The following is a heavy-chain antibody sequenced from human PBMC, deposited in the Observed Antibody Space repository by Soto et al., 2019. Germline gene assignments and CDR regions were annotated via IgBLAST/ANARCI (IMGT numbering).Heavy chain of an antibody. CDR2: IWYDGSNK. D-gene: IGHD3-22*01. J-gene: IGHJ4*02. Sequence: XGSLRLSCAASGFTFSSYGMHWVRQAPGKGLEWVAVIWYDGSNKYYADSVKGRFTISRDNSKNTLYLQMNSLRAEDTAVYYCARETYYYDSSGYFLDYWGQGPLVTVSS. CDR1: GFTFSSYG. V-gene: IGHV3-33*01. CDR3: ARETYYYDSSGYFLDY.